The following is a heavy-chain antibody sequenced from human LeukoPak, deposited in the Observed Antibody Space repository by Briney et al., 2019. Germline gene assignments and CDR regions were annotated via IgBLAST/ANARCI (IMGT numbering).Heavy chain of an antibody. Sequence: GGSLRLSCAASGVTFSSYAMHWVRQAPGKGLEWVAVISYDGSNKYYADSVKGRFTISRDNSKNTLYLQMNSLRAEDTAVYYCAKDRGGWYYYYDSSGRDAFDIWGQGTMVTVSS. D-gene: IGHD3-22*01. CDR3: AKDRGGWYYYYDSSGRDAFDI. CDR1: GVTFSSYA. V-gene: IGHV3-30-3*01. J-gene: IGHJ3*02. CDR2: ISYDGSNK.